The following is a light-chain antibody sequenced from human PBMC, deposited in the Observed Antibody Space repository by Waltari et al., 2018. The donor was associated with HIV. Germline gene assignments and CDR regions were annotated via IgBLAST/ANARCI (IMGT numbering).Light chain of an antibody. CDR1: ILTYKY. V-gene: IGLV3-10*01. CDR3: YSTDSSGKGV. J-gene: IGLJ3*02. Sequence: SYELTQAPSVSVYPGQTARNTCFGPILTYKYPFWYQQQSGQAPCVVIHEGYQRPSGLPERFSGSRSGTTATLTITGAQVDDEGDYYCYSTDSSGKGVFGGGTKLTVL. CDR2: EGY.